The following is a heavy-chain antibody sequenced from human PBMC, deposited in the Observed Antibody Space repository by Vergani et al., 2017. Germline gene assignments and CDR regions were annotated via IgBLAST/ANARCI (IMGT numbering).Heavy chain of an antibody. CDR1: GGTISSSNW. CDR3: ARFLTGTTIYYYYGMDV. CDR2: IYHSGST. D-gene: IGHD1-20*01. V-gene: IGHV4-4*02. J-gene: IGHJ6*02. Sequence: QVQLQQSGPGLVKPSGTLSLTCAVSGGTISSSNWWRWGRQPPGKGLEWSGEIYHSGSTNYNPSLKSRVTISVDKSKNQFSLKLSSVTAADTAVYYCARFLTGTTIYYYYGMDVWGQGTTVTVSS.